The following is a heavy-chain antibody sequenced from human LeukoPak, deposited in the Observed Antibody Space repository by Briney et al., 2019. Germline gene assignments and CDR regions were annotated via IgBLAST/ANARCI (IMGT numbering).Heavy chain of an antibody. CDR3: ARGPQKYSSSWSFDY. Sequence: SETLSLTCTVSGGSISSYYWSWIRQPPGKGLEWIGYIYYSGSTNYNPSLKSRVTISVDTSKNRFSLKLSSVTAADTAVYYCARGPQKYSSSWSFDYWGQGTLVTVSS. J-gene: IGHJ4*02. V-gene: IGHV4-59*01. CDR2: IYYSGST. D-gene: IGHD6-6*01. CDR1: GGSISSYY.